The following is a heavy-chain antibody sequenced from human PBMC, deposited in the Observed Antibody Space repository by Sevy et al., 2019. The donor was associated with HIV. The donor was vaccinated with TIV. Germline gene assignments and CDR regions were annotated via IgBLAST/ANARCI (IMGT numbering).Heavy chain of an antibody. V-gene: IGHV3-74*01. CDR2: INSDGSST. D-gene: IGHD5-18*01. CDR1: GFTFSSYW. Sequence: GGSLRLSCAASGFTFSSYWMHWVRQAPGKGLVWVSRINSDGSSTLYADSVKGRFTISRDNAKNSLYLQMNSLRVDDTALYYCVREGLGGFSYSLDCWGQGTLVTVSS. J-gene: IGHJ4*02. CDR3: VREGLGGFSYSLDC.